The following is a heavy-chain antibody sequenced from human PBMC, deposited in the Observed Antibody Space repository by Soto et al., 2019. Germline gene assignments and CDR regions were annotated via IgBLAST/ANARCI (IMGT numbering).Heavy chain of an antibody. Sequence: GESLKISCKGSGYSFTSYWISWVRQMPGKGLEWMGKINPSDSYTNYGPSFQGHVTISADTSISTAYLQWSSLKASDTAMYYYARHQAAIYPRFDYWGQGTMVTVSS. CDR2: INPSDSYT. CDR1: GYSFTSYW. J-gene: IGHJ4*02. CDR3: ARHQAAIYPRFDY. D-gene: IGHD2-15*01. V-gene: IGHV5-10-1*01.